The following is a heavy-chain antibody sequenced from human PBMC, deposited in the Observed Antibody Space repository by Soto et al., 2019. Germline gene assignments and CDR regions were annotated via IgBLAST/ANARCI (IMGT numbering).Heavy chain of an antibody. CDR2: IYYSGST. D-gene: IGHD4-17*01. CDR3: ASNYGDYLTPYMDV. V-gene: IGHV4-59*08. Sequence: PSETLSLTCTVSGGSISSYYWSWIRQPPGKGLEWIGYIYYSGSTNYNPSLKSRVTISVDTSKNQFSLKLSSVTAANTAVYYCASNYGDYLTPYMDVWGKGTTVTVS. CDR1: GGSISSYY. J-gene: IGHJ6*03.